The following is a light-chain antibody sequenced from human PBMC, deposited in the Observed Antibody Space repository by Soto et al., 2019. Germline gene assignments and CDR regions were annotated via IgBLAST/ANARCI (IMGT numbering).Light chain of an antibody. Sequence: EIVLTQSPGTLSLSPGERATLSCRASQSVSSGYLAWYQQKPGQAPRLLIYGASNRATGIPDRFSGSGSGTDGTITISRLEPEDFAVYYCQQYGSSPRTFGQGTKVDIK. J-gene: IGKJ1*01. CDR3: QQYGSSPRT. V-gene: IGKV3-20*01. CDR1: QSVSSGY. CDR2: GAS.